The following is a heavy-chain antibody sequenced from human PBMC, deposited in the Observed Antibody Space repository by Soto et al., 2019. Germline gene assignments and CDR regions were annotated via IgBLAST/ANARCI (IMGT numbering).Heavy chain of an antibody. J-gene: IGHJ6*02. CDR1: GYSFTSYW. D-gene: IGHD3-10*01. V-gene: IGHV5-10-1*01. CDR2: IDPSDSYT. CDR3: ARYSWVRGVHYYYYGMDV. Sequence: GESLKISCKGSGYSFTSYWISWVRQMPGKGLEWMGRIDPSDSYTNYSPSFQGHVTISADKSISTAYPQWSSLKASDTAMYYCARYSWVRGVHYYYYGMDVWGQGTTVTVSS.